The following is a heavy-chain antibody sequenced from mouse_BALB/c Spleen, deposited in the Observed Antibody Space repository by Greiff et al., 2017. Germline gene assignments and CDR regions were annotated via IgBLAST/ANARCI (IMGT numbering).Heavy chain of an antibody. CDR2: ISYDGSN. CDR1: GYSITSGYY. J-gene: IGHJ4*01. Sequence: EVKLQESGPGLVKPSQSLSLTCSVTGYSITSGYYWNWIRQFPGNKLEWMGYISYDGSNNYNPSLKNRISITRDTSKNQFFLKLNSVTTEDTATYYCARVYGSSYAMDYWGQGTSVTVSS. V-gene: IGHV3-6*02. CDR3: ARVYGSSYAMDY. D-gene: IGHD1-1*01.